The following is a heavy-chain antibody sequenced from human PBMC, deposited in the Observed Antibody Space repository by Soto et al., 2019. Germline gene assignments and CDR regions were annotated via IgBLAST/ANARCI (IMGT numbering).Heavy chain of an antibody. CDR3: ARKKDGYNYYYGMDV. CDR2: IYYSGST. V-gene: IGHV4-39*01. CDR1: GGSISSSSYY. D-gene: IGHD5-12*01. Sequence: QLQLQESGPGLVKPSETLSLTCTVSGGSISSSSYYWGWIRQPPGKGLEWIGSIYYSGSTYYNPSLKSRVTISVDTSKNQFSLKLSSVTAADTAVYYCARKKDGYNYYYGMDVWGQGTTVTVSS. J-gene: IGHJ6*02.